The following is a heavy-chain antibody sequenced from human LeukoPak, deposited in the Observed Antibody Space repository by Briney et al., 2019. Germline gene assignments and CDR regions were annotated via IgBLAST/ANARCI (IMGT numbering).Heavy chain of an antibody. CDR2: IDYTGST. D-gene: IGHD3-16*01. CDR1: GVSIRTYY. Sequence: PSDTLSLTCTVSGVSIRTYYWSWIRQPPGKGLEWIGYIDYTGSTNYNPSLKSRVTISVDTSQNQLFLKVSSVTAADTAVYYCARNYGNSLYYYYYMDVWGKGTTVTISS. V-gene: IGHV4-59*07. CDR3: ARNYGNSLYYYYYMDV. J-gene: IGHJ6*03.